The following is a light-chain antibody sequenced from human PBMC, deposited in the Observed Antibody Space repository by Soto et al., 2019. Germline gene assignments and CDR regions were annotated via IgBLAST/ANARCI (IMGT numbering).Light chain of an antibody. Sequence: ENVFTQSPGPLSLSPGERVTLSCRARQDIRSHLAWYQQKPGQAPRLLIFDASSRATGIPDRFSGSGSGTEFTLSISRLEPEDFAVYDCQQYGTSPRTFGQGTKVDIK. CDR3: QQYGTSPRT. V-gene: IGKV3-20*01. CDR1: QDIRSH. J-gene: IGKJ1*01. CDR2: DAS.